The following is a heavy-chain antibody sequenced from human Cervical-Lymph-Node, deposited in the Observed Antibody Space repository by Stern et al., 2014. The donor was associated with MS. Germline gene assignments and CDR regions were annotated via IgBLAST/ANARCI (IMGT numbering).Heavy chain of an antibody. V-gene: IGHV3-74*02. Sequence: EVQLVESGGGLVQPGGSLRLSCAASGLTFSSHWMHWVRQAPGKGLVWVSNIKSDGSSTNYADFVKGRFTISRDNAKNTLHLQMNSLRAEDTAVYSCVVGSYYDSSGPDYWGQGTLVTVSS. CDR3: VVGSYYDSSGPDY. CDR2: IKSDGSST. CDR1: GLTFSSHW. D-gene: IGHD3-22*01. J-gene: IGHJ4*02.